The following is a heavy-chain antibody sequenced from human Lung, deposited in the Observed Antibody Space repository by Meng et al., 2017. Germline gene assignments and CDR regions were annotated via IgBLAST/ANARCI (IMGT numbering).Heavy chain of an antibody. D-gene: IGHD3-3*01. J-gene: IGHJ4*02. CDR1: GYTFTSYA. CDR3: ARVLLERGSVYDFWSGYYTGSLEYYFDY. Sequence: ASVKVSCKASGYTFTSYAMNWVRQAPGQGLEWMGWINTNTGNPTYAQGFTGRFVFSLDTSVSTAYLQISSLKAEDTAVYYCARVLLERGSVYDFWSGYYTGSLEYYFDYWGQGTLVPSPQ. V-gene: IGHV7-4-1*02. CDR2: INTNTGNP.